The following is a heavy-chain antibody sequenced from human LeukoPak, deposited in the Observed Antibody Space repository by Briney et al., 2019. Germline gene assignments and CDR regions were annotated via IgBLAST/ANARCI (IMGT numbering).Heavy chain of an antibody. J-gene: IGHJ3*02. V-gene: IGHV3-23*01. CDR3: AKDFITVAENDAFDI. CDR2: SSSASYNT. Sequence: GGYLRLSCACTGFNFGTYAMNWVGEAPRNGVDGVSLSSSASYNTYYADSVKGRFTISRDNSRNTLYLQMSSLRAEDTAAYYCAKDFITVAENDAFDIWGQGTMVTVSS. D-gene: IGHD6-19*01. CDR1: GFNFGTYA.